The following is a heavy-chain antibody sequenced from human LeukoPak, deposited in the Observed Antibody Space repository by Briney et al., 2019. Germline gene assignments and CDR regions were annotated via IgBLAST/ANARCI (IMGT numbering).Heavy chain of an antibody. CDR3: ARTRYCGDGFYPWDFHY. D-gene: IGHD2-21*02. Sequence: GGSLRLSCAASGFTFRSYDMHWVRQAPGKGLEWVAVISYDGSEKYYADSVKGRFTISRDNAKNSLSLQMNSLRAEDTAVYYCARTRYCGDGFYPWDFHYWGQGTPVTVSS. CDR2: ISYDGSEK. J-gene: IGHJ4*02. CDR1: GFTFRSYD. V-gene: IGHV3-30*03.